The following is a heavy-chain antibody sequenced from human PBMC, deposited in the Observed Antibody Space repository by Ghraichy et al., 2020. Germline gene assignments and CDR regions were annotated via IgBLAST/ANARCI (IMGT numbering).Heavy chain of an antibody. CDR1: GGSISSSNW. Sequence: SETLSLTCAVSGGSISSSNWWSWVRQPPGKGLEWIGEIYHSGSTNYNPSLKSRVTISVDKSKNQFSLKLSSVTAADTAVYYCARAGQQLVKTDPFDYWGQGTLVTVSS. CDR3: ARAGQQLVKTDPFDY. D-gene: IGHD6-13*01. CDR2: IYHSGST. J-gene: IGHJ4*02. V-gene: IGHV4-4*02.